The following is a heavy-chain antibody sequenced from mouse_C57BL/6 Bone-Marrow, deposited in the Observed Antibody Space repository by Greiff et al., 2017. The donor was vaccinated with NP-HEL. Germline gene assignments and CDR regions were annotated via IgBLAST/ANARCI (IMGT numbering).Heavy chain of an antibody. D-gene: IGHD1-1*02. CDR2: IDPEDGAT. CDR3: ARGSLLYCYFDV. V-gene: IGHV14-2*01. Sequence: EVQLQQSGAELVKPGASVKLSCTASGFNFNDYYMHWVKQRPEQGLEWIGRIDPEDGATKYAPKFQGQATITADTSSNPAYMQLSSLTSEDTAVYYCARGSLLYCYFDVWGTGTPVTVSA. J-gene: IGHJ1*03. CDR1: GFNFNDYY.